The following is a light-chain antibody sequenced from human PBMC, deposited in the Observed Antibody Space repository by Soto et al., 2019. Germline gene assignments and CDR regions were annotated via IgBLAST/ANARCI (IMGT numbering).Light chain of an antibody. CDR1: QDISSL. CDR3: QQADSFPLT. V-gene: IGKV1D-12*01. Sequence: DSQMTQSPSSVSASIGDRVTITCRASQDISSLLAWYQQKPGKAPKLLIYGASTLQSGVPSRFSGSGSATDVTLTISSLQPEDFATYCCQQADSFPLTFGGGTKVEIK. J-gene: IGKJ4*01. CDR2: GAS.